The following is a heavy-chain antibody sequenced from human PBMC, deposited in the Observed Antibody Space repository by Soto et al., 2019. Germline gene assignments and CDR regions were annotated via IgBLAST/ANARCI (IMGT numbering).Heavy chain of an antibody. D-gene: IGHD1-26*01. CDR3: ARDMTGADDY. V-gene: IGHV3-74*01. J-gene: IGHJ4*02. CDR2: IDPYDTGI. Sequence: EVHLVESGGGLVQPGGSLRLSCAASGFTFSKYWFHWVRQAPGKGLMWVSRIDPYDTGITYADSVKGRFTISRDNARNTLYLQLYSLPAEDTSVYYCARDMTGADDYLGQGTLVTVSS. CDR1: GFTFSKYW.